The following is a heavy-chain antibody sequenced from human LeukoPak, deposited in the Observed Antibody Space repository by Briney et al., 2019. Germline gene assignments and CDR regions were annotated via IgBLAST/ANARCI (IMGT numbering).Heavy chain of an antibody. Sequence: PSETLSLTCTVSGGSVSSYYWSWIRQPPGKGLEWIGYIYYIGSTNYNPSLKSRVTISVDTSKNQFSLKLTSVTAADTAVFYCARESGYYDVLTGYYNQNWFDPWGQGTLDTVSS. CDR1: GGSVSSYY. D-gene: IGHD3-9*01. V-gene: IGHV4-59*02. CDR2: IYYIGST. J-gene: IGHJ5*02. CDR3: ARESGYYDVLTGYYNQNWFDP.